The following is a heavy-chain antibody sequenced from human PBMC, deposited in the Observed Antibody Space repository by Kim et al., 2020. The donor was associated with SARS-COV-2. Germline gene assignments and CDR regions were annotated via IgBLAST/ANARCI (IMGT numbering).Heavy chain of an antibody. CDR3: AKDFYSFRSTSLDY. V-gene: IGHV3-30*18. Sequence: GGSLRLSCAASGITLSSYAMHWVRQSPGKGLEWVALISNDGTNRDYADSVKGRFTISRDNPKNTFFLQMNSLRPEDTAVYFCAKDFYSFRSTSLDYWGQGILVTVSS. CDR1: GITLSSYA. D-gene: IGHD5-18*01. J-gene: IGHJ4*02. CDR2: ISNDGTNR.